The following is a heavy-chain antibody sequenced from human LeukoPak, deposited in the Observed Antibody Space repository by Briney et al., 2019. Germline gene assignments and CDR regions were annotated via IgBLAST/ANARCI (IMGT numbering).Heavy chain of an antibody. CDR2: IYYSGST. D-gene: IGHD3-22*01. J-gene: IGHJ4*02. CDR1: GVSISSTSYY. V-gene: IGHV4-39*01. CDR3: ASRKTYYYDSSGYIILYYFDY. Sequence: PSETLSLTCTVSGVSISSTSYYWGWIRQPPGKGLEWIGSIYYSGSTYYNPSLKSRVTISVDTSKNQFSLKLSSVTAADTAVYYCASRKTYYYDSSGYIILYYFDYWGQGTLVTVSS.